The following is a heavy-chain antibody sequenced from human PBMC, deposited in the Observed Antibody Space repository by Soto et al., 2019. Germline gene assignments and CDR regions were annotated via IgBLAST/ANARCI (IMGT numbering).Heavy chain of an antibody. Sequence: GESLKISCKASGYSFTSYWIGWVRQMPGKGLEWMGIIYPGDSDTRYSPSFQGQVTISADKSISTAYLQWSSLKASDTAMYYCARLGSCSGGNCYSYNWFDPWGQGT. CDR2: IYPGDSDT. CDR1: GYSFTSYW. D-gene: IGHD2-15*01. J-gene: IGHJ5*02. V-gene: IGHV5-51*01. CDR3: ARLGSCSGGNCYSYNWFDP.